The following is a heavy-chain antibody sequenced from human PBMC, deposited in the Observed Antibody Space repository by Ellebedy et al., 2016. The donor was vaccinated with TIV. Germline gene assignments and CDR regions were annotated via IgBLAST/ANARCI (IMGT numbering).Heavy chain of an antibody. CDR2: ITTSSSYI. CDR3: ARPDSEDNYMDV. Sequence: GESLKISXAASGFKFSGYYMNWVRRAPGKGLEWVSSITTSSSYIYYAESVKGRFTISRDDSKNTLYLQMNSLRGEDTAVYYCARPDSEDNYMDVWGKGTAVTVSS. V-gene: IGHV3-21*01. CDR1: GFKFSGYY. J-gene: IGHJ6*03.